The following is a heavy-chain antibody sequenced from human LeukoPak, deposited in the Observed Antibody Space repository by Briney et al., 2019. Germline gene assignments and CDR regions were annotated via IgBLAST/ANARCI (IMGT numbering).Heavy chain of an antibody. V-gene: IGHV4-59*13. D-gene: IGHD3-10*02. CDR1: GGSIAYDY. CDR3: AGYVHTNYLAY. J-gene: IGHJ4*02. CDR2: ISSSGSI. Sequence: SETLSHTPTVSGGSIAYDYWNWIRQSPERGLEWIGYISSSGSIDYTPSLRSRVTMSLDTSKNHLSLNLRSVSAADTAIYYCAGYVHTNYLAYWGQGNLVTVSS.